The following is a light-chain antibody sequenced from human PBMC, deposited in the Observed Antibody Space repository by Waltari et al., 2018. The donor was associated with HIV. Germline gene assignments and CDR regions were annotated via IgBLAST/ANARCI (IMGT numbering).Light chain of an antibody. CDR1: QSVGSS. V-gene: IGKV3-15*01. Sequence: EIVMTQSPATLSVSPGERATLSCRASQSVGSSLAWYQQKPGQAPRLLMYGAATRATGVPARFSGSGSGTEFTLTISSLQSEDFAFYYCQQYNNWPLYTFGRGTKLEIK. J-gene: IGKJ2*01. CDR2: GAA. CDR3: QQYNNWPLYT.